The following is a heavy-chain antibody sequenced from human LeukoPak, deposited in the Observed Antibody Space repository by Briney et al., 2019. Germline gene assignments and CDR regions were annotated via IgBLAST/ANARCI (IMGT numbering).Heavy chain of an antibody. CDR2: TRNKANSYTT. Sequence: GGSLRLSCAASGFTFSDHYMDWVRQAPGKGLEWVGRTRNKANSYTTEYAASVKGRFTISRDDSKNSLYLQMNSLKTEDTAVYYCARVAAVAGTRYYFDYWGQGTLVTVSS. J-gene: IGHJ4*02. V-gene: IGHV3-72*01. CDR3: ARVAAVAGTRYYFDY. CDR1: GFTFSDHY. D-gene: IGHD6-19*01.